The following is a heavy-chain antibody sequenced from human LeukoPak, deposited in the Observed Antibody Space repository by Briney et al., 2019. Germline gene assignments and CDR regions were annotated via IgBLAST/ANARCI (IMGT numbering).Heavy chain of an antibody. CDR3: ARAEGEDCSSTSCPSQYYYYYGMDV. D-gene: IGHD2-2*01. V-gene: IGHV4-34*01. J-gene: IGHJ6*02. Sequence: PSETLSLTCAVYGGSFSGYYCSWIRQPPGKGLEWIGEINHSGSTNYNPSLKSRVTISVDTSKNQFSLKLSSVTAADTAVYYCARAEGEDCSSTSCPSQYYYYYGMDVWGQGTTVTVSS. CDR2: INHSGST. CDR1: GGSFSGYY.